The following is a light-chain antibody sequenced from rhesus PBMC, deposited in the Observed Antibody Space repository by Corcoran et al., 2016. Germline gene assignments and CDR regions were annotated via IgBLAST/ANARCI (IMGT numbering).Light chain of an antibody. CDR1: QGISSW. CDR2: KAS. Sequence: DIQMTQSPSSLSASVGDTVTITCRASQGISSWLAWYQQKPGKAPKLLIYKASSLQSGVPSRFSGSGAGTDFTLTRSSLQSEDFATYYCQQYSSRPWTFGQGTKVEIK. CDR3: QQYSSRPWT. J-gene: IGKJ1*01. V-gene: IGKV1-22*01.